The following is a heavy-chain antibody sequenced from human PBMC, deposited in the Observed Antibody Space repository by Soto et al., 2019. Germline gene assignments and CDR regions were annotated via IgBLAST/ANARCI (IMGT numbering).Heavy chain of an antibody. CDR1: GYTFTGCY. V-gene: IGHV1-2*02. CDR3: ARDPRGYYYGMDV. D-gene: IGHD3-10*01. CDR2: INPNSGGT. Sequence: ASVKVSCKASGYTFTGCYIHWVRQAPGQGLEWMGWINPNSGGTNYAQKFQGRVTMTRDTSISTAYMELSRLRYDDTAAYYCARDPRGYYYGMDVWAQGTTVSVCS. J-gene: IGHJ6*02.